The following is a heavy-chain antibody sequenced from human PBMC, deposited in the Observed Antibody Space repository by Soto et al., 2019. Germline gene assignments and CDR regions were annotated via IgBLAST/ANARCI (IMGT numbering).Heavy chain of an antibody. Sequence: QVQLEQSGAEVKKPGSSVKVSCKASGGTLSDHGVAWLRQAPGQGLEWMGGTIPVFNTAKYAQKFQGRVNVTADKFTNIAYMELSSLRSDDTAFYFCARGVYGSGNYYTGPSAFDIWGQGTMVIVSS. D-gene: IGHD3-10*01. V-gene: IGHV1-69*06. CDR3: ARGVYGSGNYYTGPSAFDI. CDR1: GGTLSDHG. CDR2: TIPVFNTA. J-gene: IGHJ3*02.